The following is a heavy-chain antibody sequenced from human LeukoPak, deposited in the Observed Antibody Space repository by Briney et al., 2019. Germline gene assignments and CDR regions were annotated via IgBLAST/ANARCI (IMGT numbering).Heavy chain of an antibody. D-gene: IGHD3-22*01. CDR1: GYSFTSYW. Sequence: GESLKISCKGSGYSFTSYWIGWVRQMPGKGLEWMGIIYPGDSDTRCSPSFQGQVTISADKSISTAYLQWSSLKASDTAMYYCARSSSVVVISTDFDYWGQGTLVTVSS. V-gene: IGHV5-51*01. CDR3: ARSSSVVVISTDFDY. J-gene: IGHJ4*02. CDR2: IYPGDSDT.